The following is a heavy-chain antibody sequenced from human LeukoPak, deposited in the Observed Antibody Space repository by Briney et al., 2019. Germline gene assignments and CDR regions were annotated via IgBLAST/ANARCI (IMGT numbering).Heavy chain of an antibody. CDR1: GGSISSYY. CDR3: ARYLCSGGSCYFDY. V-gene: IGHV4-59*08. Sequence: KSSETLSLTCTVSGGSISSYYWSWIRQPPGKGLEWIGYFYYSGSTNYNPSLKSRVTLSVDTSKNQFSLKLSSVTAADTAVYYCARYLCSGGSCYFDYWGQGTLVTVSS. D-gene: IGHD2-15*01. CDR2: FYYSGST. J-gene: IGHJ4*02.